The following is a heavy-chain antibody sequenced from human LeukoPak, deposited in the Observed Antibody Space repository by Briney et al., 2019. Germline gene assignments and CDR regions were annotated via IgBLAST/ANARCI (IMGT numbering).Heavy chain of an antibody. CDR2: ISWSSGSI. Sequence: GGSLRLSCAAFGFTFDDYAMHWVRQAPGKGLEWVSSISWSSGSIGYADSVKGRFTISRDNAKNPLYLQMNSLRAEDTALYYCAKSRGSNWPRYFDLWGRGTLITVSS. D-gene: IGHD6-13*01. J-gene: IGHJ2*01. CDR1: GFTFDDYA. V-gene: IGHV3-9*01. CDR3: AKSRGSNWPRYFDL.